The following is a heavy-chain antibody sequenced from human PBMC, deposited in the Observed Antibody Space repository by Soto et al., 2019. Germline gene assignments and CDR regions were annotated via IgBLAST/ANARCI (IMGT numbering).Heavy chain of an antibody. CDR3: VQTTGWAGFAF. CDR1: GFAVSSKY. V-gene: IGHV3-53*01. J-gene: IGHJ4*02. D-gene: IGHD6-19*01. Sequence: EVQLVESGGGLIQPGGSLRLSCAASGFAVSSKYMTWVRQAPGKGLEWAPVIYGGGTTYYADSVKGRFTISRDTSKNTLYLQMNSLRAEDTAVYYWVQTTGWAGFAFWGQGTLVTVSS. CDR2: IYGGGTT.